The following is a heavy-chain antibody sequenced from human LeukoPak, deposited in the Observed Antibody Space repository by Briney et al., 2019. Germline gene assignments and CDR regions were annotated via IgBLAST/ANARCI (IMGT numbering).Heavy chain of an antibody. CDR3: ARNSGWYDFTVDY. CDR2: IIPIFGTA. CDR1: GGTFSSYA. D-gene: IGHD6-19*01. Sequence: SVKVSCKASGGTFSSYAISWVRQAPGQGLEWMGRIIPIFGTANYAQKFQGRVTITTDESTSTAYMGLSSLRSEDTAVYSCARNSGWYDFTVDYWGQGTLVTVYS. J-gene: IGHJ4*02. V-gene: IGHV1-69*05.